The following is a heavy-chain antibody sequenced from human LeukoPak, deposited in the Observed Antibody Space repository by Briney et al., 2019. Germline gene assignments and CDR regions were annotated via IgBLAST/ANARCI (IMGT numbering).Heavy chain of an antibody. Sequence: PGGSLRLSCAGSGFIFNNYAMHWVRQPPGKGLEWVSGISWNSGSIDYADSVKGRFTISRDNAKNFLYLQMNSPRVEDTAFYYCAKDNRRHYTSGPNPDSLHWGQGALVTVSS. V-gene: IGHV3-9*01. D-gene: IGHD6-19*01. J-gene: IGHJ4*02. CDR3: AKDNRRHYTSGPNPDSLH. CDR1: GFIFNNYA. CDR2: ISWNSGSI.